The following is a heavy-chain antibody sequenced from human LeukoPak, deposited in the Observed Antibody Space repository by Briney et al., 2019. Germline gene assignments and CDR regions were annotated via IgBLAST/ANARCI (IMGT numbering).Heavy chain of an antibody. CDR2: VSYSGSG. V-gene: IGHV4-39*01. J-gene: IGHJ2*01. CDR3: ARQSIAVAGRHFDL. Sequence: PSETLSLTCTVSSGSTSSSDYYWGWIRQPPGKGLEWFGSVSYSGSGYYNPSLKSRVIISVDTSKNQFSLKLSSVTAADTAVYYCARQSIAVAGRHFDLWGRGTLVTVSS. CDR1: SGSTSSSDYY. D-gene: IGHD6-19*01.